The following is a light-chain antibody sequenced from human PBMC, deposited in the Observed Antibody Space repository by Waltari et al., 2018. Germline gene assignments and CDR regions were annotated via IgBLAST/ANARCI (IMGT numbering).Light chain of an antibody. Sequence: DIVMTQSPDSLAVSLGEMATINCKSIQSVFYSSNNKNYLAWYQQKPGQPPKWLYYWDSTRESGVPERFSGSGSGTDVTLAIDSLKAEDVAVYYCQQNYTIIPTFGTGTKVDIK. J-gene: IGKJ3*01. CDR1: QSVFYSSNNKNY. CDR3: QQNYTIIPT. V-gene: IGKV4-1*01. CDR2: WDS.